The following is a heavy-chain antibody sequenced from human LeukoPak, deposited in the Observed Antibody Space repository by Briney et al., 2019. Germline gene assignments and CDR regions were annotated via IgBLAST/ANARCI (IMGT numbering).Heavy chain of an antibody. CDR1: GGSISSSSYY. V-gene: IGHV4-39*07. J-gene: IGHJ4*02. D-gene: IGHD3-10*01. CDR3: ARPADTSITMVRGVTTFDY. CDR2: IYYSGST. Sequence: SSETLSLTCTVSGGSISSSSYYWGWIRQPPGKGLEWIGSIYYSGSTYYNPSLKSRVTISVDTSKNQFSLKLSSVTAADTAVYYCARPADTSITMVRGVTTFDYWGQGTLVTVSS.